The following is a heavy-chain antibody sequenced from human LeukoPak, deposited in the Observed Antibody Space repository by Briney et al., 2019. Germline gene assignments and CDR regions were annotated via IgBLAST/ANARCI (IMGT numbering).Heavy chain of an antibody. Sequence: GASVKVSCKAYGGTFSSYAISWVRQAPGQGLEWMGRIIPILGIANYAQKFQGRVTITADKSTSTAYMELSSLRSEDTAVYYCARDRITMIGYWFDPWGQGTLVTVSS. CDR1: GGTFSSYA. D-gene: IGHD3-22*01. J-gene: IGHJ5*02. V-gene: IGHV1-69*04. CDR2: IIPILGIA. CDR3: ARDRITMIGYWFDP.